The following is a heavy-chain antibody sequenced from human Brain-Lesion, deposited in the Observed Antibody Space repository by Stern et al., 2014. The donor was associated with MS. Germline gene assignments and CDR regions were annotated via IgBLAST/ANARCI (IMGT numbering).Heavy chain of an antibody. CDR3: AGEEDIRYCSGGSCTGNWFDP. CDR1: GGSVSSTSYA. V-gene: IGHV4-39*01. D-gene: IGHD2-15*01. J-gene: IGHJ5*02. CDR2: IYYSGNT. Sequence: QVQLVESGPGLVKPSETLSLTCTVAGGSVSSTSYAWAWIRQPPGKGLEWIGTIYYSGNTYYSPSLKSRLTISLDKSKNQFSPQLRSVTAADTAVYYCAGEEDIRYCSGGSCTGNWFDPWGQGTLVTVSS.